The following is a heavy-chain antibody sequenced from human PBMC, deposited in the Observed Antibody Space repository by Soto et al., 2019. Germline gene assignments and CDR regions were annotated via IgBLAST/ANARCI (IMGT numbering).Heavy chain of an antibody. D-gene: IGHD2-21*02. CDR1: GDTFTDYY. Sequence: QVQLVQSGAEVKKPGASVKVSCKASGDTFTDYYIHWVRQAPGQGLEWMGTVNPSGGHTTYAQHFLGRMTMTRDTSTSTLYMELTSLTSEDTAIYYCARGGHVVVVTAALDYWGQGTRVTVSS. CDR2: VNPSGGHT. V-gene: IGHV1-46*01. CDR3: ARGGHVVVVTAALDY. J-gene: IGHJ4*02.